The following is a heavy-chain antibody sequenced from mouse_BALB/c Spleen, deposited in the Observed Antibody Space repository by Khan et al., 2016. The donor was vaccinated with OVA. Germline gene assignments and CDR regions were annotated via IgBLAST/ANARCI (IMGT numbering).Heavy chain of an antibody. CDR3: ARAVWDVFAY. D-gene: IGHD4-1*01. V-gene: IGHV1-77*01. CDR1: GYTFTDYV. J-gene: IGHJ3*01. Sequence: QVQLQQSGPELVKPGASVKMSCKASGYTFTDYVMNWVKQRNGQGLEWIGQIYPGSDSTYYNEKFKGKATLTADRSSSTAYMQLSTLTSEDSAVYFCARAVWDVFAYWGQGTLVTVSA. CDR2: IYPGSDST.